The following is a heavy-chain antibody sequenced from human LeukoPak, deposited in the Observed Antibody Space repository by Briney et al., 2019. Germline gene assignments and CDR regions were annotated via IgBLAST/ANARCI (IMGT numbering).Heavy chain of an antibody. D-gene: IGHD2-15*01. J-gene: IGHJ4*02. CDR3: ARVTPLGISLHLNY. V-gene: IGHV3-74*01. CDR2: ISSDGSST. Sequence: PGGSLRLSCAASGFTFSSYWMHWVRQAPGKGLVWVSRISSDGSSTSYADSVKGRFTISRDNAKSTLYLQMNSLRAEDTAVYYCARVTPLGISLHLNYWGQGTLVTVSS. CDR1: GFTFSSYW.